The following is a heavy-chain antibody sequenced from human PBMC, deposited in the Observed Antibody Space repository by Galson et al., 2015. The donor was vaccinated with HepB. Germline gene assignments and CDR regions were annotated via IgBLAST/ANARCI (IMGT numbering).Heavy chain of an antibody. CDR3: ASRSHIEVVVHSPDLSSYYYGMDV. J-gene: IGHJ6*02. CDR2: IIPIFGTA. CDR1: GGTFSSYA. Sequence: SVKVSCKASGGTFSSYAISWVRQAPGQGLEWMGGIIPIFGTANYAQKFQGRVTITADKSTSTAYMELSSLRSEDTAVYYCASRSHIEVVVHSPDLSSYYYGMDVWGQGTTVTVSS. V-gene: IGHV1-69*06. D-gene: IGHD2-15*01.